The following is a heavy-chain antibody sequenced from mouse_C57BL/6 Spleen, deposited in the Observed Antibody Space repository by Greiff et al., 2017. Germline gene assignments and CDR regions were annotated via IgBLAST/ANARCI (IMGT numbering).Heavy chain of an antibody. CDR3: ASASAYGSSGAYYAMDY. CDR1: GYTFTSYW. J-gene: IGHJ4*01. V-gene: IGHV1-50*01. Sequence: QVQLQQPGAELVKPGASVKLSCKASGYTFTSYWMQWVKQRPGQGLAWIGEIDPPVSSTNSNQKFKGKATLTVDPSSSTAYMQLSSLTSEDSAVYYCASASAYGSSGAYYAMDYWGQGTSVTVAS. CDR2: IDPPVSST. D-gene: IGHD1-1*01.